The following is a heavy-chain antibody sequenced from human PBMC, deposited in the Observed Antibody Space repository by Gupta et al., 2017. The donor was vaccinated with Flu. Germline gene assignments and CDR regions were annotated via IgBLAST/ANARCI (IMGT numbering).Heavy chain of an antibody. Sequence: QVQLVESGGGVVQPGRSLRLSCAASGFTFSSYGMHWVRQAPGTGLEWVAVIWYDGSNKYYADSVKGRFTISRDNSKNTLYLQMNSLRAEDTAVYYCARDSEVYSSSSGGMNGGFDYWGQGTLVTVSS. J-gene: IGHJ4*02. CDR1: GFTFSSYG. D-gene: IGHD6-6*01. CDR2: IWYDGSNK. V-gene: IGHV3-33*01. CDR3: ARDSEVYSSSSGGMNGGFDY.